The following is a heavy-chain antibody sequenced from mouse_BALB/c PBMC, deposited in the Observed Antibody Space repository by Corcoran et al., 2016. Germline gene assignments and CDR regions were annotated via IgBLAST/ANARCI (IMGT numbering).Heavy chain of an antibody. D-gene: IGHD2-1*01. V-gene: IGHV9-3-1*01. CDR3: ARGGNYWYFDV. J-gene: IGHJ1*01. CDR2: INTYTGEP. Sequence: QIQLVQSGPELKKPGETVKISCKASGYTFTNYGMNWVKQAPGKGLKWMGWINTYTGEPTYADDFKGRFVFSLETSASTAYLQINNLKNEDTATYFCARGGNYWYFDVWGAGTTVTVSS. CDR1: GYTFTNYG.